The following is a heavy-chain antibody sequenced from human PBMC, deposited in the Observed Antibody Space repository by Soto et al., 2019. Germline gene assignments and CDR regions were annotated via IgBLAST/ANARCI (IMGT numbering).Heavy chain of an antibody. D-gene: IGHD3-10*01. CDR1: ESTFTSYD. CDR3: ARGINYYGSGDDAFDI. J-gene: IGHJ3*02. V-gene: IGHV1-8*01. CDR2: MNPNSGNT. Sequence: QVQLVQSGAEVKKPGASVKVSCKASESTFTSYDINWVRQATGQGLEWMGWMNPNSGNTGYAQKFQGRVTMTRNTSISTAYMELSSLRSEDTAVYYCARGINYYGSGDDAFDIWGQGTMVTVSS.